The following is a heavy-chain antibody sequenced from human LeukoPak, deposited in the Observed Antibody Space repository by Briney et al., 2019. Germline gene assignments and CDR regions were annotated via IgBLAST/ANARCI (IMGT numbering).Heavy chain of an antibody. D-gene: IGHD5-24*01. CDR1: GYFFNSYW. J-gene: IGHJ4*02. CDR3: ARGDPTGGNYHTLDY. CDR2: IYPSDLDI. Sequence: GESLKISCEGSGYFFNSYWIAWVRQMPGKGLEWMGIIYPSDLDIRYSPSFQGQVTMSVDKSNSIAYLQWNSLKALDTGMYFCARGDPTGGNYHTLDYWGQGTLVTVPS. V-gene: IGHV5-51*01.